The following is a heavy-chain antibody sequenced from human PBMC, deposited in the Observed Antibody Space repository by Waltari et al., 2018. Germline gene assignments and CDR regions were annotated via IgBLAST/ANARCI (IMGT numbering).Heavy chain of an antibody. D-gene: IGHD6-6*01. CDR3: ARPEYSTVQA. J-gene: IGHJ3*01. Sequence: EVQLVQSGEVKKPGESLKISCKGSGYSFTSYWIGWVRQMPGKGLEWMGIIYPGDSDTSYSPSFQGQVTISADKSISTAYLQWSSLKASDTAMYYCARPEYSTVQAWGQGTMVTVSS. CDR1: GYSFTSYW. CDR2: IYPGDSDT. V-gene: IGHV5-51*01.